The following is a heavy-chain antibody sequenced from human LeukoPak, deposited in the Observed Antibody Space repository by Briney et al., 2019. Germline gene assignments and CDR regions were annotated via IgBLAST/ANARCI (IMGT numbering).Heavy chain of an antibody. V-gene: IGHV3-23*01. Sequence: GGSLRLSCAASGFTFSSYGMSWVRQAPGKGLEWVSAISGSGGSTYYADSVKGRFTISRDNSKNTLYLQMNSLRAEDTALYYCAKDRDSSGYPHYFDYWGQGTLVTVSS. CDR1: GFTFSSYG. CDR3: AKDRDSSGYPHYFDY. D-gene: IGHD3-22*01. CDR2: ISGSGGST. J-gene: IGHJ4*02.